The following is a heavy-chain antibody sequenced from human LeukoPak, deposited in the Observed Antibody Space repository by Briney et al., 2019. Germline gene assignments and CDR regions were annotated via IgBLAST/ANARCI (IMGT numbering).Heavy chain of an antibody. CDR2: ISGSGGST. CDR3: AKDHSSSWFHGDADH. J-gene: IGHJ4*02. CDR1: GFTFSTFSSYG. D-gene: IGHD6-13*01. Sequence: GGSLRLSCVASGFTFSTFSSYGMTWVRQAPGKGLEWVSGISGSGGSTYYADSVKGRFTISRDNSKNTLYLQMNNLRAEDTAVYYCAKDHSSSWFHGDADHWGQGTLVTVSS. V-gene: IGHV3-23*01.